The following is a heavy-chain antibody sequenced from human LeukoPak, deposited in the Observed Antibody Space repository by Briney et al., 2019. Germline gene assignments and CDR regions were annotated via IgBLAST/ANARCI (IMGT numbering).Heavy chain of an antibody. V-gene: IGHV3-23*01. CDR2: ISGNGGST. CDR1: GFTFSSYA. CDR3: AKSANYDYVWGSYRPYFDY. D-gene: IGHD3-16*02. J-gene: IGHJ4*02. Sequence: GGSLRLSCAASGFTFSSYAMSWVRQAPGKGLEWVSAISGNGGSTYYADSVKGRFTISRDNSKNTLYLQMNSLRAEDTAVYYCAKSANYDYVWGSYRPYFDYWGQGTLVTVSS.